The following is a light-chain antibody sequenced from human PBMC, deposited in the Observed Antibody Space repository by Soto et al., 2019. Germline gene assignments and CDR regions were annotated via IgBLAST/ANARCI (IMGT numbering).Light chain of an antibody. V-gene: IGKV1-5*03. CDR3: QHYNSYSEA. CDR1: QTISSW. Sequence: DIQMTQSPSTLSGSVGDRVTITCRASQTISSWLSWYQQKPVKAPKLLIYKASTLKSGVTSRFSGSGSGTEFTLTISSLQPDDFATYYCQHYNSYSEAFGQGTKVELK. CDR2: KAS. J-gene: IGKJ1*01.